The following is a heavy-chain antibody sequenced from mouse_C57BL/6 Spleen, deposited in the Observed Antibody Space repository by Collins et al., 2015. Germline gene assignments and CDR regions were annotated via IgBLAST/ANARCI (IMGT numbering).Heavy chain of an antibody. CDR1: GYTFTDYA. Sequence: QVQLQQSGAELVRPGVSVKISCKGSGYTFTDYAMHWVKQSHAKSLEWIGVISTYYGDASYNQKFKGKATMTVDKSSSTAYMELARLTSEDSAIYYCARRWHYATDYWGQGTSVTVSS. D-gene: IGHD2-3*01. V-gene: IGHV1S137*01. CDR2: ISTYYGDA. J-gene: IGHJ4*01. CDR3: ARRWHYATDY.